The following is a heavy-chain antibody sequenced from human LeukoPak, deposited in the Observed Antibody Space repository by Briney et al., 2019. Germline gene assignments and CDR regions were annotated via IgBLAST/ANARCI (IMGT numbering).Heavy chain of an antibody. D-gene: IGHD3-10*01. J-gene: IGHJ3*02. Sequence: GRSLRLSCAASGFTFDDYAMHWVRQAPGKGLEWVSGISWNSGSIGYADSVKGRFTISRDNSKNTLYLQMNSLRAEDTAVYYCAKNMVRGVTQDAFDIWGQGTMVTVSS. CDR1: GFTFDDYA. CDR3: AKNMVRGVTQDAFDI. V-gene: IGHV3-9*01. CDR2: ISWNSGSI.